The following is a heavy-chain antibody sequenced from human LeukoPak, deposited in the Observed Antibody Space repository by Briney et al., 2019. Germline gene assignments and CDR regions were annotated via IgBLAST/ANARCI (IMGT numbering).Heavy chain of an antibody. Sequence: GGSLRLSCTASGFTFGDYAMSWVRQAPGKGLEWVGFIRSKAYGGTTEYAASVKGRFTISRDDSKSIAYLQMNSLKTEDTAVYYCAKAEWGIAARFDYWGQGTLVTVSS. CDR1: GFTFGDYA. CDR2: IRSKAYGGTT. D-gene: IGHD6-6*01. J-gene: IGHJ4*02. V-gene: IGHV3-49*04. CDR3: AKAEWGIAARFDY.